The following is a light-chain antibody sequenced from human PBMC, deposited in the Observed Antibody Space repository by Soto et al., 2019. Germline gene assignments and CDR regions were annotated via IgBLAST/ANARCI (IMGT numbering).Light chain of an antibody. CDR2: EVS. CDR1: SSDVGSYNL. J-gene: IGLJ1*01. CDR3: CSYAGSSTFYA. Sequence: QSVLTQPASVSGSPGQSITISCTGTSSDVGSYNLVSWYQQHPAKAPKLMIYEVSKRPSGVSNRFSGSKSGNTASLTISGLQAEDEADYYCCSYAGSSTFYAFGTGTKVTVL. V-gene: IGLV2-23*02.